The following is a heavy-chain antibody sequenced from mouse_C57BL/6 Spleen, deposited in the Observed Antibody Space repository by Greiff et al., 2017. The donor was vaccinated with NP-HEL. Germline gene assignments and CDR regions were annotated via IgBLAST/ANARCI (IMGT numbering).Heavy chain of an antibody. Sequence: VQLQQSGPELVKPGASVKISCKASGYTFTDYYMNWVKQSHGKSLEWIGDINPNNGGTSYNQKFKGKATLTVDKSSSTAYMELRSLTSEDSAVYYCAILRGFDYWGQGTTLTVSS. V-gene: IGHV1-26*01. CDR2: INPNNGGT. J-gene: IGHJ2*01. CDR3: AILRGFDY. D-gene: IGHD1-1*01. CDR1: GYTFTDYY.